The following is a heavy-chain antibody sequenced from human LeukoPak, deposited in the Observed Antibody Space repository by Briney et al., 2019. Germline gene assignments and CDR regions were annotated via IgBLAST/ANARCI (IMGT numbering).Heavy chain of an antibody. CDR2: ISGSGDSV. V-gene: IGHV3-23*01. Sequence: GGSLRLSCAGSGFIFRNYAMAWVRQAPGKGLECVSAISGSGDSVRHADSVQSRFIISRDNSKSTLYLQMDNLRAEDTALYYCARDFWATNYYYGMDVWGQGTTVTVSS. CDR1: GFIFRNYA. J-gene: IGHJ6*02. D-gene: IGHD3-3*01. CDR3: ARDFWATNYYYGMDV.